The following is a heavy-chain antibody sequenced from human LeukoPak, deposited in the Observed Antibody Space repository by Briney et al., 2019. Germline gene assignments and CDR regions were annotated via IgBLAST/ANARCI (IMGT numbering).Heavy chain of an antibody. CDR1: GYSISRGSY. J-gene: IGHJ3*02. Sequence: SETLSLTCAVSGYSISRGSYWGWIRQPPGKGLEWIGSVYHSGSAYYNPSLKSRVTISVDTSKNQFSLKVNSVAASDTAVYYCAVGLHSGQFAFDIWGQGTMVTVSS. V-gene: IGHV4-38-2*01. CDR2: VYHSGSA. CDR3: AVGLHSGQFAFDI. D-gene: IGHD5-24*01.